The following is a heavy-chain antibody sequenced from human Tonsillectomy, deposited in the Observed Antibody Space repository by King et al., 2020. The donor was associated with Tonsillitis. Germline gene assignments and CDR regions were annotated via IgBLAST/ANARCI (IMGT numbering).Heavy chain of an antibody. CDR1: GFTFSDYY. CDR2: ISSSGTTI. Sequence: VQLVESGGGLVKPGGSLRLSCAASGFTFSDYYMSWIRQAPGKGLEWVSYISSSGTTIYYADSVKGRYTISRDNAKNSLYLQMNSLSAEDPAVYYCAIDYYDSVGYYYTWGQGTLVTVSS. V-gene: IGHV3-11*01. D-gene: IGHD3-22*01. CDR3: AIDYYDSVGYYYT. J-gene: IGHJ4*02.